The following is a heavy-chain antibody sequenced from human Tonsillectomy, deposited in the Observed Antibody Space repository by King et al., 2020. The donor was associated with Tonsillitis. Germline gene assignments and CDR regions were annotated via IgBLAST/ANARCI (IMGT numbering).Heavy chain of an antibody. CDR1: GFTFSTYS. J-gene: IGHJ4*02. V-gene: IGHV3-30*04. CDR3: MRDQVGRAAAGDS. Sequence: QLVQSGGGVVQPGRSLRLSCAASGFTFSTYSMHWVRQAPGKGLEWVAVIAFDGTNKYASSVKGRFTISRDNSQIMQYLQMNSLRVEDTALYYCMRDQVGRAAAGDSWGQGTLVTVSS. D-gene: IGHD6-13*01. CDR2: IAFDGTNK.